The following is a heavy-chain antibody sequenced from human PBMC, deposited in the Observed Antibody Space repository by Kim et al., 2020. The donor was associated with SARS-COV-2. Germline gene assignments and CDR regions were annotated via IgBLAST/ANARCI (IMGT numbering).Heavy chain of an antibody. CDR2: ISYDGSNK. V-gene: IGHV3-30*18. CDR1: GFTFSSYG. J-gene: IGHJ4*02. CDR3: AKYRPGRGAEEQWLVLGPPPPDY. Sequence: GGSLRLSCAASGFTFSSYGMHWVRQAPGKGLEWVAVISYDGSNKYYADSVKGRFTISRDNSKNTLYLQMNSLRAEDTAVYYCAKYRPGRGAEEQWLVLGPPPPDYWGQGTLVTVSS. D-gene: IGHD6-19*01.